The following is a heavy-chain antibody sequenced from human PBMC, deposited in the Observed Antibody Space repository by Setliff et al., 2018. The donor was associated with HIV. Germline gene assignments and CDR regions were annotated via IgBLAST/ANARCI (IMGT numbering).Heavy chain of an antibody. J-gene: IGHJ4*02. D-gene: IGHD3-10*01. V-gene: IGHV4-59*01. CDR2: IHYSGST. CDR3: ARGRDKYGPIDY. CDR1: GGSISSSY. Sequence: ETLSLTCSVSGGSISSSYWTWTRQPPGKGLEWIGNIHYSGSTNYNPSLKSRVTISVDTSRSQFSLKLSSVTAADTAVYYCARGRDKYGPIDYWGQGTLVTVSS.